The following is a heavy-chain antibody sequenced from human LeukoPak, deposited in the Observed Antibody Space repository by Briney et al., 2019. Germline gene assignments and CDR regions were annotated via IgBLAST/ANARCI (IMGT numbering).Heavy chain of an antibody. CDR2: SHYTGST. CDR1: GGSISSGPYY. D-gene: IGHD2-15*01. Sequence: PSQTLSLTCTVSGGSISSGPYYWSWVRQHPGKGLEWIGYSHYTGSTYYNPSLKSRVTISVDTSKNQLSLEVTSVTAADTAVYYCARDQWHGVRIDIWDQGTMVTVSS. V-gene: IGHV4-31*03. J-gene: IGHJ3*02. CDR3: ARDQWHGVRIDI.